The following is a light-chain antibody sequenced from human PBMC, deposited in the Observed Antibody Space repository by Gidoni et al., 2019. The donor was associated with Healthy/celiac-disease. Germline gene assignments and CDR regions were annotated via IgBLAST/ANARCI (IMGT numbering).Light chain of an antibody. V-gene: IGKV2-28*01. Sequence: IVMTQSPLSLPVTPGEPASISCRSSQSLLHSNGYNYLDWYLQKPGQSPQLLIYLGSNRASGVPDRFSGSGSGKDFTLKIRRVEDEDVGVYYCMQALQTIFTFGPGTKVEIK. CDR2: LGS. CDR1: QSLLHSNGYNY. CDR3: MQALQTIFT. J-gene: IGKJ3*01.